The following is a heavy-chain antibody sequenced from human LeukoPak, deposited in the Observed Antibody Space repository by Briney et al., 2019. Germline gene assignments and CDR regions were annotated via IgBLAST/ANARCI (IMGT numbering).Heavy chain of an antibody. CDR1: RFTFRTYS. D-gene: IGHD3-10*01. J-gene: IGHJ5*02. V-gene: IGHV3-30-3*01. Sequence: GGSLRLSCAASRFTFRTYSMHWVRQAPGKGLEWVSFISYDGINKYYADSVKGRFTISRDNSKHTLYLQMNSLRPEDAVVYYCARDGPPYGSGSNWCDPWGQGTLVTVSS. CDR3: ARDGPPYGSGSNWCDP. CDR2: ISYDGINK.